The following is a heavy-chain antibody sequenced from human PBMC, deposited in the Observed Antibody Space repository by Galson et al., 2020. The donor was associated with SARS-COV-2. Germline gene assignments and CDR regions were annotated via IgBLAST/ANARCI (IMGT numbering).Heavy chain of an antibody. J-gene: IGHJ3*02. V-gene: IGHV4-39*07. D-gene: IGHD3-3*01. Sequence: SETLSLTCSVSGGSIISRNYYWGWFRQPPGKGLEWLGTLYYSGSTYYNPPLRSLVTITVDTSKNQFSLKVSSVTAADTAVYYCAREEGAAGHDFWSGYYAEGFDIWGQETMFTFSS. CDR1: GGSIISRNYY. CDR2: LYYSGST. CDR3: AREEGAAGHDFWSGYYAEGFDI.